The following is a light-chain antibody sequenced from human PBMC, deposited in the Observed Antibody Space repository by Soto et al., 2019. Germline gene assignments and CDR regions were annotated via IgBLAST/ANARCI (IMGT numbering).Light chain of an antibody. CDR1: QSINGW. Sequence: DIQMTQSASTLSASFGDRVTVTCGASQSINGWLAWYQQKPGKAPKLLIYDASSLQSGVPSRFTGSGFETEFTLTITSLQTDDFATYYCQQYHRYSRTFGQGTKVDIK. J-gene: IGKJ1*01. CDR3: QQYHRYSRT. CDR2: DAS. V-gene: IGKV1-5*01.